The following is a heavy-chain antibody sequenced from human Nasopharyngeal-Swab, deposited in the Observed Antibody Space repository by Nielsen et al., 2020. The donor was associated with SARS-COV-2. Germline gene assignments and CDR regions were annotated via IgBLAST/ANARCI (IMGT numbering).Heavy chain of an antibody. D-gene: IGHD4-23*01. CDR2: INNDGSST. Sequence: GGSLRLSCAASGFTFSNYWMHWVRQAPGTGLVWVSRINNDGSSTNHADSVKGRFTISRDNAKNTLYLQMNSLRAEDTAVYYCARELRSGGVVTPLEHWGQGSLVSVSS. J-gene: IGHJ1*01. CDR1: GFTFSNYW. CDR3: ARELRSGGVVTPLEH. V-gene: IGHV3-74*01.